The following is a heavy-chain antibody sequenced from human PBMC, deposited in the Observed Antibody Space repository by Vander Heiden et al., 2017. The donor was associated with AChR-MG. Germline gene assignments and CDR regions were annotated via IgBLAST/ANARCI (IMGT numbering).Heavy chain of an antibody. J-gene: IGHJ3*02. D-gene: IGHD3-22*01. V-gene: IGHV5-51*01. CDR1: GISFTDCW. Sequence: EEQLVQSGAAVKNPGESPKISCEGFGISFTDCWIAWVRQKPGKGLEWMGIIYPDDSDTRYSPSFEGQVTIAADKSSYTTYLQWSSLKASDTAIYFCARPYYFKTVRAAFDIWGQGTMVTVSS. CDR3: ARPYYFKTVRAAFDI. CDR2: IYPDDSDT.